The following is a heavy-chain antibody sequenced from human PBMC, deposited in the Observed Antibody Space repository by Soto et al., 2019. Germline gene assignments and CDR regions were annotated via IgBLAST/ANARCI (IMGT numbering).Heavy chain of an antibody. D-gene: IGHD3-10*01. Sequence: GGSLRLSCAASGFTFSNAWMSWVRQAPGKGLEWVGRIKSKTDGGTTDYAAPVKGRFTISRDDSKNTLYLQMNSLKTEDTAVYYCTTDRKRSITMVRGDPTQRCYSSYGMDVWGQGTTVTVSS. CDR3: TTDRKRSITMVRGDPTQRCYSSYGMDV. CDR1: GFTFSNAW. V-gene: IGHV3-15*01. CDR2: IKSKTDGGTT. J-gene: IGHJ6*02.